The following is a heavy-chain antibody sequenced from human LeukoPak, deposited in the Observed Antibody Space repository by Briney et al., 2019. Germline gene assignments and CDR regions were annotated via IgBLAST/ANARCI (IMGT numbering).Heavy chain of an antibody. CDR2: ISGSGGST. D-gene: IGHD1-26*01. J-gene: IGHJ4*02. CDR3: AKDPNSGSCGTLIF. Sequence: PGGSLRLSCAASGFTFSSYAMSWVRQAPGKGLEWVSAISGSGGSTYYADSVKGRFTISRDNSKNTLYLQMNSLRAEDTAVYYCAKDPNSGSCGTLIFWGQGTLVTVSS. CDR1: GFTFSSYA. V-gene: IGHV3-23*01.